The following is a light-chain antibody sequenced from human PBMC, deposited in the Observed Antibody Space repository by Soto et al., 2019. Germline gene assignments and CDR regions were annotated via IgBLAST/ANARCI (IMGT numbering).Light chain of an antibody. CDR2: EVS. Sequence: QSALTQPPSASGSPGPSVTISCTGTSSDVGGYNYVSWYQQHPGKAPKLMIYEVSKRPSGVPDRFSGSKSGNTASLTVSGLQPEDEADYYCSSYAGSSTLYVFGTGTKLTVL. CDR1: SSDVGGYNY. CDR3: SSYAGSSTLYV. V-gene: IGLV2-8*01. J-gene: IGLJ1*01.